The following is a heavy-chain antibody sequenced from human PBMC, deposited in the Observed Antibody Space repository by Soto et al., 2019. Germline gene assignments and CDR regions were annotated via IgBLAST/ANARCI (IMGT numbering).Heavy chain of an antibody. CDR3: ARGDGDYYDGNGYLGRH. CDR1: GFTFSSYW. V-gene: IGHV3-74*01. Sequence: EVQLVESGGGLVQPGGSLTLSCAASGFTFSSYWMHWVRQAPGKGLVWVPRIKSDGSGTSYADSVKGRLTISRDNARNTLYLQMNSLRAEDTAVYFCARGDGDYYDGNGYLGRHWGQGTLVTVSS. CDR2: IKSDGSGT. D-gene: IGHD3-22*01. J-gene: IGHJ4*02.